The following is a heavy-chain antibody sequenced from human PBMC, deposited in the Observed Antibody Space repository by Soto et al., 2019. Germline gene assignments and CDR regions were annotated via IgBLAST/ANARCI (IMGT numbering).Heavy chain of an antibody. CDR3: ARRNMQHPVTLDYGMDV. CDR2: ISKDGDTT. Sequence: GGSLRLSCAASGFTFSDAWMSWSARLQGRGWSGLAQISKDGDTTDYADAVKGRFIVSRDNAKNTLFLHMNSLRPDDTSVYYCARRNMQHPVTLDYGMDVWGQGTTVTVS. D-gene: IGHD2-2*01. J-gene: IGHJ6*02. V-gene: IGHV3-30*03. CDR1: GFTFSDAW.